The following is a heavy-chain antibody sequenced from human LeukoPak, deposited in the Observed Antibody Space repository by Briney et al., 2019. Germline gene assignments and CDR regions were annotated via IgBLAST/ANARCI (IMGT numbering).Heavy chain of an antibody. V-gene: IGHV6-1*01. Sequence: SQTLSLTCAISGDSVSNNSAAWNWIRQSPSRGLEWLGRTYYGFKWYNDYAISVKRRITINPDTSKNQFSLKLSSVTAADTAVYYCARGSEEGDDDPFGFIFFDYWGQGTLVTVSS. J-gene: IGHJ4*02. CDR2: TYYGFKWYN. D-gene: IGHD2-21*02. CDR3: ARGSEEGDDDPFGFIFFDY. CDR1: GDSVSNNSAA.